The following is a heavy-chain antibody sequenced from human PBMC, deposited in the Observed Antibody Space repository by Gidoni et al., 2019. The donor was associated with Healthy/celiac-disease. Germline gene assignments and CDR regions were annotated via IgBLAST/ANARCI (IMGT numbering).Heavy chain of an antibody. CDR1: GGSISSSSYY. J-gene: IGHJ3*02. V-gene: IGHV4-39*01. Sequence: QLQLQESGPGLVTPSETLSLTCTVSGGSISSSSYYWGWIRQPPGKGLEWIGSIYYSGSTYYNPSRKSRVTISVDTSKNQFSLKLSSVTAADTAVYYCARHEMATIRDAFDIWGQGTMVTVSS. CDR2: IYYSGST. CDR3: ARHEMATIRDAFDI. D-gene: IGHD5-12*01.